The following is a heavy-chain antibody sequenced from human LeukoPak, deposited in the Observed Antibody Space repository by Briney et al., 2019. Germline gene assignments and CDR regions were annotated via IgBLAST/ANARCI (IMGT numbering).Heavy chain of an antibody. Sequence: PGGSLRLSCAASGFTFRSYSMNWVRQAPAKGLEWVSSISSSSSYIYYADSVKGRFTISRDNAKNSLYLQMNSLRAEDTAVYYCAREGYCSSTGCPTFDYWGQGTLVTVSS. V-gene: IGHV3-21*01. CDR1: GFTFRSYS. J-gene: IGHJ4*02. CDR2: ISSSSSYI. D-gene: IGHD2-2*01. CDR3: AREGYCSSTGCPTFDY.